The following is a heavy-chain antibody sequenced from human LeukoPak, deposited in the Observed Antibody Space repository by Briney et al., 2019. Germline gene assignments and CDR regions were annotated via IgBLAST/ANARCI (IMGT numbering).Heavy chain of an antibody. V-gene: IGHV3-7*01. J-gene: IGHJ4*02. CDR3: ARGQPGRDGHNFFDY. Sequence: PGGSLRLSCAASGFTFSSYWMSWVRQAPGKGLEWVANIKQDGSEKYYVDSVKGRFTISRDNAKNSLYLQMNSLRAEDTAVYYCARGQPGRDGHNFFDYWGQGTLVTVSS. D-gene: IGHD5-24*01. CDR1: GFTFSSYW. CDR2: IKQDGSEK.